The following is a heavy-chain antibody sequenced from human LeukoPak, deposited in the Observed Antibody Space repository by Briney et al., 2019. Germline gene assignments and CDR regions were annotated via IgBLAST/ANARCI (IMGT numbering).Heavy chain of an antibody. D-gene: IGHD2-15*01. CDR3: ARFGYVAAVDV. CDR2: INPAGSET. V-gene: IGHV3-7*01. CDR1: GFSFSAYW. Sequence: GGSLRLSCAASGFSFSAYWMTWVRQAPGTGLEWVANINPAGSETYYVDPVKGRSSISRDNAKNLVYLQMNSRRAEDTAVYHCARFGYVAAVDVWGQGTPVTVSS. J-gene: IGHJ4*02.